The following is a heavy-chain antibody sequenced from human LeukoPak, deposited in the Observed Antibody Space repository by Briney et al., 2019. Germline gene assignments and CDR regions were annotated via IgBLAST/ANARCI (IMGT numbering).Heavy chain of an antibody. CDR2: ICYSGST. CDR3: ARQSTFTNWFDP. V-gene: IGHV4-59*08. D-gene: IGHD3-16*01. Sequence: SETLSLTCTVSGGSISSYYWSWIRQPPGKGVEWIGYICYSGSTNYNPSLKSRVTISVDTAKNQFSLKLSSVTAADPAVYYCARQSTFTNWFDPWGQGTLVTVSS. J-gene: IGHJ5*02. CDR1: GGSISSYY.